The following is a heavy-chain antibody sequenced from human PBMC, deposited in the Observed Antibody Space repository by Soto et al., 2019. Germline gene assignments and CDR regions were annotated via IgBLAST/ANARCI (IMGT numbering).Heavy chain of an antibody. J-gene: IGHJ3*02. D-gene: IGHD6-13*01. CDR3: ARDSSGRSSWFYDSFDI. CDR1: GYSISRGYY. V-gene: IGHV4-38-2*02. CDR2: IYHSGST. Sequence: PSETLSLTCAVSGYSISRGYYWGWIRQPPGKGLEWIGSIYHSGSTYYNPSLKSRVTISVDTSKNQFSLKLSSVTAADTAVYYCARDSSGRSSWFYDSFDISGQGPIVTLSS.